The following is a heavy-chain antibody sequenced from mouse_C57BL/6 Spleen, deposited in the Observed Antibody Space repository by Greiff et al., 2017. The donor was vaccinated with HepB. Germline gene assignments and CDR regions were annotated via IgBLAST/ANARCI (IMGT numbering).Heavy chain of an antibody. CDR3: AKDYGDDSDT. CDR2: IWGDGST. V-gene: IGHV2-3*01. Sequence: QVQLKESGPGLVASSQSLSITCTVSGFSLTSDGVSWVRQPPGKGLERLGVIWGDGSTNYQSALISRLSISKGNSKSHVILKLTSLQTDDTATYYGAKDYGDDSDTWGQGDTLT. D-gene: IGHD1-1*01. J-gene: IGHJ2*01. CDR1: GFSLTSDG.